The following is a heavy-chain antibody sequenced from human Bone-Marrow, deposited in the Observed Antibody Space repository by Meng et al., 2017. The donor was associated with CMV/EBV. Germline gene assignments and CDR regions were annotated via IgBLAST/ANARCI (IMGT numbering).Heavy chain of an antibody. CDR3: ARGGRSGYSAFDY. Sequence: SQTLSLTCAVYGGSFSGYYWSWIRQPPGKGLEWIGEINHSGSTNYNPSLKSRVTISVDTSKNQFSLKLSSVTAADTAVYYCARGGRSGYSAFDYWGQGTLVPVSS. CDR1: GGSFSGYY. CDR2: INHSGST. D-gene: IGHD3-3*01. V-gene: IGHV4-34*01. J-gene: IGHJ4*02.